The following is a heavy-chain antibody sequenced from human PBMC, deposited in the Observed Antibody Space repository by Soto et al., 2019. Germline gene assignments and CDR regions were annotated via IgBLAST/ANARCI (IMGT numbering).Heavy chain of an antibody. Sequence: PSETLSLTCTVSGGSISSYYWSWIRQPPGKGLEWIGYIYYSGSTNYNPSLKSRVTISVDTSKNQFSLKLSSVTAADTAVYYCARVPAAAGSFYYYYYGMDVWGQGTTVIVSS. CDR2: IYYSGST. V-gene: IGHV4-59*01. CDR3: ARVPAAAGSFYYYYYGMDV. D-gene: IGHD6-13*01. CDR1: GGSISSYY. J-gene: IGHJ6*02.